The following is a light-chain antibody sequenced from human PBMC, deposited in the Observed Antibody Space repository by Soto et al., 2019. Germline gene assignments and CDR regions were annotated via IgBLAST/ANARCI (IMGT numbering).Light chain of an antibody. CDR2: DAS. Sequence: EIVLTQSPATLSLSPGERATLSCRASQRVSSYLAWYQQKPGQAPRLLIYDASNRATGIPARFSGSGSGTDFTLTISSLEPEDFAVYYCQLRSNWPITFGGGTKVEIK. CDR1: QRVSSY. V-gene: IGKV3-11*01. CDR3: QLRSNWPIT. J-gene: IGKJ4*01.